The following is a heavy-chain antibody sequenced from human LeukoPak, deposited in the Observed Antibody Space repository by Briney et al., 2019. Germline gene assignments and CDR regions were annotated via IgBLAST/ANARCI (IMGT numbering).Heavy chain of an antibody. CDR3: ARVGIAAAGTNFDY. D-gene: IGHD6-13*01. CDR1: GFTFSNAW. V-gene: IGHV3-48*01. CDR2: ISSSSSTI. Sequence: GGSLRLSCAASGFTFSNAWMSWVRQAPGKGLEWVSYISSSSSTIYYADSVKGRFTISRDNAKNSLYLQMNSLRAEDTAVYYCARVGIAAAGTNFDYWGQGTLVTVSS. J-gene: IGHJ4*02.